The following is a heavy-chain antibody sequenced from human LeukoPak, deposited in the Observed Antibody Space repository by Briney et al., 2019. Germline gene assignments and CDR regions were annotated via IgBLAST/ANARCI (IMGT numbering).Heavy chain of an antibody. CDR1: GGSISGSTYY. D-gene: IGHD5-24*01. Sequence: TSETLSLTCSVSGGSISGSTYYWGWIRQPPGKGLEWIGSIYYSGTTYYDASRKSRLTISVDTSKNQISLKLSSVTAADTAVYHCARVEVATITGGGFDCWGQGTLVTVSS. CDR2: IYYSGTT. V-gene: IGHV4-39*01. CDR3: ARVEVATITGGGFDC. J-gene: IGHJ4*02.